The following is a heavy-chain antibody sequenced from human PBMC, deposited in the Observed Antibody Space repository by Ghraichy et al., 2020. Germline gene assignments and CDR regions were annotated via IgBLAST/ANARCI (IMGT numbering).Heavy chain of an antibody. D-gene: IGHD3-3*01. V-gene: IGHV3-7*03. J-gene: IGHJ4*02. Sequence: GGSLRLSCAASGFTFSSYWMSWVRQAPGKGLEWVANIKQDGSDKYYVDSVKGRFTISRDNAKNSLYLQMNSLRAEDTAVYYCARDFKAYSYYDFWSGYYTGHYFDYWGQGTLVTVSS. CDR1: GFTFSSYW. CDR2: IKQDGSDK. CDR3: ARDFKAYSYYDFWSGYYTGHYFDY.